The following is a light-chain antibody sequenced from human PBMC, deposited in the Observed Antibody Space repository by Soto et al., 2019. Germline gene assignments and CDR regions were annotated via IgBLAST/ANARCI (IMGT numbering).Light chain of an antibody. J-gene: IGKJ1*01. Sequence: DIQMTQSPSSLSPSVGDKVTMTCPASQGIRNDLVWYQQKPGKAPKRLIYAASTVQSVGPSGFSGSGSGTEFTLTISSLQPEDFATYYCLQHNSYPRTFGQGTKVDIK. CDR3: LQHNSYPRT. V-gene: IGKV1-17*01. CDR1: QGIRND. CDR2: AAS.